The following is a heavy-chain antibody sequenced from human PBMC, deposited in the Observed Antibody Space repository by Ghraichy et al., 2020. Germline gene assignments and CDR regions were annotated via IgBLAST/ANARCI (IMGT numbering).Heavy chain of an antibody. CDR3: AKYGSGGYYFDY. D-gene: IGHD3-10*01. Sequence: LSLTCAASGFTFNNYVMGWVRQAPGKGLEWVSAIGGSGATTYYAISVKGRSTISRDNSKNTLYLQMNSLRAEDTAVYYCAKYGSGGYYFDYWGQGTLVTVSS. J-gene: IGHJ4*02. CDR1: GFTFNNYV. CDR2: IGGSGATT. V-gene: IGHV3-23*01.